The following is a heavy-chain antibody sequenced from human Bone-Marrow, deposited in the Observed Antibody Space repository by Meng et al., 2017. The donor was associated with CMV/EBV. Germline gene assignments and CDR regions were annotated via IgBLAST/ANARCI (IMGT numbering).Heavy chain of an antibody. D-gene: IGHD6-13*01. CDR1: GFTFSNDA. CDR2: IWYDGSNE. Sequence: GFTFSNDAMHWVRQAPGKGLEWVAVIWYDGSNEHYAESVKGRFTISRDNSKNTMYLQMNTLRAEDTALYFCATSSGYTSRWYEGIDHWGQGTLVTVSS. J-gene: IGHJ4*02. V-gene: IGHV3-33*01. CDR3: ATSSGYTSRWYEGIDH.